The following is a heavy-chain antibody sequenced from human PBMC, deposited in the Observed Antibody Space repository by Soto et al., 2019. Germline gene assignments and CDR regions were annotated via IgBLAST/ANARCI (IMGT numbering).Heavy chain of an antibody. CDR3: ARGGDSGYDYNYYYGMDV. Sequence: GGSLRLSCAASGFTFSSYAMHWVRQAPGKGLEWVAVISYDGSNKYYADSVKGRFTISRDNSKNTLYLQMNSLRAEDTAVYYCARGGDSGYDYNYYYGMDVWGQGTTVTVSS. J-gene: IGHJ6*02. CDR2: ISYDGSNK. V-gene: IGHV3-30-3*01. D-gene: IGHD5-12*01. CDR1: GFTFSSYA.